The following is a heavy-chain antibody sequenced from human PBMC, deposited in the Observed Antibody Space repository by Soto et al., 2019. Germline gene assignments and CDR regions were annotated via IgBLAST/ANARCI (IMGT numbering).Heavy chain of an antibody. CDR1: GFTFSSYA. CDR2: ISGSGFST. V-gene: IGHV3-23*01. Sequence: GGSLRLSCAASGFTFSSYAMSWVRQAPGKGLEWVSGISGSGFSTYYADSVKGRFTISRDNSKNTLYLQMNNLRAEDTAVYYCAKRRNYYDSGGYYNPLDYWGQGTLVTVSS. CDR3: AKRRNYYDSGGYYNPLDY. J-gene: IGHJ4*02. D-gene: IGHD3-22*01.